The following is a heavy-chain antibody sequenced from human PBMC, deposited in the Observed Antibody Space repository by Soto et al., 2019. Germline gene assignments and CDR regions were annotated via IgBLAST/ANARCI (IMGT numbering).Heavy chain of an antibody. Sequence: QVPLQESGPGLVKPSQTLSLTCTVSGVSISSGSYYWSWIRQPPGKGLEWIGFMSYSGITSYNASLKSRITMSVDTSKSQFSLSLSFVTAADTAVYYCATMGTPATGLYYFDNWGQGTLVTVSS. D-gene: IGHD1-7*01. CDR1: GVSISSGSYY. V-gene: IGHV4-30-4*01. CDR3: ATMGTPATGLYYFDN. CDR2: MSYSGIT. J-gene: IGHJ4*02.